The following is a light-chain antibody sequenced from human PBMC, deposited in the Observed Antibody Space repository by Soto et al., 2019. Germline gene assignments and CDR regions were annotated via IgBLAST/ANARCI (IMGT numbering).Light chain of an antibody. V-gene: IGLV1-40*01. J-gene: IGLJ1*01. CDR3: QSDDSSLTLRV. Sequence: QSVLTQPPSVSGAPGQRVTISCTGSSSNIGAGYDVHWYQQLPGTAPKLLISANSNRPSGVPDRFSGSKSGTSASLAITGLQADDEADYYCQSDDSSLTLRVFGTGTKVTVL. CDR1: SSNIGAGYD. CDR2: ANS.